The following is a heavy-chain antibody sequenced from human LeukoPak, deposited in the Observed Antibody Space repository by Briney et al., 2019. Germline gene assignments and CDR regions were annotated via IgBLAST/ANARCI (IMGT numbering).Heavy chain of an antibody. V-gene: IGHV3-48*02. Sequence: GGSLRLSCAASRFTFSSYSMNWVRQAPGKGLEWVSYISSSTNTIYYADSVKGRFTISRDNAKNSLFLQMNSLSDEDTAVYYCARGGYGANDDAFDIWGQGTMVTVSS. J-gene: IGHJ3*02. CDR2: ISSSTNTI. CDR1: RFTFSSYS. CDR3: ARGGYGANDDAFDI. D-gene: IGHD4-23*01.